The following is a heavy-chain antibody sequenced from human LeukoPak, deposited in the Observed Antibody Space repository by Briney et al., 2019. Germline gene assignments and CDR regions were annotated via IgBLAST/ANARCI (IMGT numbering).Heavy chain of an antibody. V-gene: IGHV4-59*11. J-gene: IGHJ2*01. CDR1: GASISSHY. CDR2: ISYTGST. Sequence: SQTLSLTCTVSGASISSHYWSWIRQPPGKGLEWIGYISYTGSTNYNSSLRSRVTISVDTSKNQFSLRLSSVTAADRAVYYCARGYSYGYRFDLWGRGTLVTASS. CDR3: ARGYSYGYRFDL. D-gene: IGHD5-18*01.